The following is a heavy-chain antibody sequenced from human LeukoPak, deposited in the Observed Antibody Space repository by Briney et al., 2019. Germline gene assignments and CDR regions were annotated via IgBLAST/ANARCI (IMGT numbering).Heavy chain of an antibody. J-gene: IGHJ3*02. D-gene: IGHD5-18*01. CDR3: ARDRRDTAMVTGRAFDI. CDR2: ISAYNGNT. CDR1: GYTFTSYG. V-gene: IGHV1-18*01. Sequence: ASVKVSXKASGYTFTSYGISWVRQAPGQGLEWMGWISAYNGNTNYAQKLQGRVTMTTDTSTSTAYMELRSLRSDDTAVYYCARDRRDTAMVTGRAFDIWGQGTMVTVSS.